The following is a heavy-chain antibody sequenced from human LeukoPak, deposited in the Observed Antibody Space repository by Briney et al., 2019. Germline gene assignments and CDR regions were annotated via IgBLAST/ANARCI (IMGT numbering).Heavy chain of an antibody. CDR1: GFTFDDYA. J-gene: IGHJ3*02. D-gene: IGHD2-21*02. CDR3: ARGYCGGDCYHDAFDI. CDR2: ISWNSGSI. Sequence: GRSLRLSYAASGFTFDDYAMHWVRQAPGKGLEWVSGISWNSGSIGYADSVKGRFTISRDNAKNTLYLQMNSLRAEDTAVYYCARGYCGGDCYHDAFDIWGQGTMVTVSS. V-gene: IGHV3-9*01.